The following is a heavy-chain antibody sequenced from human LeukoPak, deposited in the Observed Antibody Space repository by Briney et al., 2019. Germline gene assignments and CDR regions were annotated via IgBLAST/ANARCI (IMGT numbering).Heavy chain of an antibody. Sequence: VXGGSXSXXSYYXRWIRQPAGRGLEXXXXXYTSGRTNYNPSLKIRVTISVDTSKNQFSLKLSSVTAADTAVYYCARSSHDFWSGYSWFDPWGQGTLVTVSS. D-gene: IGHD3-3*01. CDR3: ARSSHDFWSGYSWFDP. CDR2: XYTSGRT. J-gene: IGHJ5*02. CDR1: GGSXSXXSYY. V-gene: IGHV4-61*02.